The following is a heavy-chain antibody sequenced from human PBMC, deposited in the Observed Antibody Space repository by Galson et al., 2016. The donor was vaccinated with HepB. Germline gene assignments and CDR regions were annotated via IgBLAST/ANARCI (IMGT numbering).Heavy chain of an antibody. D-gene: IGHD2-21*02. CDR1: DFTFSGRW. V-gene: IGHV3-74*01. Sequence: SLRLSCAASDFTFSGRWMHWVRQVPGKGLVWVSYINADGTRTTSADSVKGRFTISRDDAKNTVHLQMNSLRAEDTAIYYCTRDDSYGLDVWGQGTTVTVSS. CDR2: INADGTRT. CDR3: TRDDSYGLDV. J-gene: IGHJ6*02.